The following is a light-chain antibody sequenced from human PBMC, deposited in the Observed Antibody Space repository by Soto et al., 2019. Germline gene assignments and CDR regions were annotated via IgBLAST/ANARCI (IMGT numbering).Light chain of an antibody. CDR1: GFNIGSNY. J-gene: IGLJ2*01. V-gene: IGLV1-47*02. Sequence: QSVLTQPPSASGTPGQRVTVSCSGSGFNIGSNYVYWYQQLPGTAPKLLIYSNYHRPSGVPDRFSGSKSGTSASLAISGLRSEDEADYYCAAWDDSLGGVLFGGGTKLTVL. CDR2: SNY. CDR3: AAWDDSLGGVL.